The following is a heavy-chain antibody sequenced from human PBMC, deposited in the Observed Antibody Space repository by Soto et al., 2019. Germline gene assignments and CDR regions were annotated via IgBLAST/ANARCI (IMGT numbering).Heavy chain of an antibody. V-gene: IGHV3-7*03. D-gene: IGHD4-4*01. CDR3: ARLDTVTTSAAYFDL. CDR1: GFTFSSYW. J-gene: IGHJ2*01. Sequence: GGSLRLSCAASGFTFSSYWMSWVRQAPGKGLEWVANIKQDGSEKYYVDSVKGRFTISRDNAKNSLYLQMNSLRAEGTAVYYCARLDTVTTSAAYFDLWGRGTLVTVSS. CDR2: IKQDGSEK.